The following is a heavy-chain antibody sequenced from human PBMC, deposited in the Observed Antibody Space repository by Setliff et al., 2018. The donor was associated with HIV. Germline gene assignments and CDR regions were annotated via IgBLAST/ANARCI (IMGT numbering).Heavy chain of an antibody. CDR1: GGSITSYY. D-gene: IGHD3-10*01. CDR2: IFDSGTT. V-gene: IGHV4-59*08. Sequence: SETLSLTCTVSGGSITSYYWNWIRQSPGKGLEWIVYIFDSGTTKYNPSVTSRVTISVDASKNQFFLQLISVTAADTAVYYCARQGGYNSPLMVWGQGKLVTVSS. CDR3: ARQGGYNSPLMV. J-gene: IGHJ4*02.